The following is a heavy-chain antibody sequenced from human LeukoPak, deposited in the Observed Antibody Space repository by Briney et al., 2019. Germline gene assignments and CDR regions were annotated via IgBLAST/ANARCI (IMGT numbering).Heavy chain of an antibody. Sequence: SETLSLTCTVSGGSISSSSYYWGWIRQPPGKGLEWIGSIYYSGSTYYDPSLKSRVTISVDTSKNQFSLKLSSVTAADTAVYYCARRASAPSYYGSGSYYGSFDYWGQGTLVTVSS. D-gene: IGHD3-10*01. CDR1: GGSISSSSYY. J-gene: IGHJ4*02. V-gene: IGHV4-39*01. CDR3: ARRASAPSYYGSGSYYGSFDY. CDR2: IYYSGST.